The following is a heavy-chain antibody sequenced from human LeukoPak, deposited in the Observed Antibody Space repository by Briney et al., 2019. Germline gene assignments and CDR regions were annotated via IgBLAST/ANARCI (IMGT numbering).Heavy chain of an antibody. J-gene: IGHJ5*02. D-gene: IGHD3-3*01. V-gene: IGHV4-34*01. CDR2: INHSGST. CDR1: GGSFSGYY. Sequence: SETLSLTCAVYGGSFSGYYWSWIRQPPGKGLEWIGEINHSGSTNYNPSLKSRVTISVDTSKNQFSLKLSSVTAADTAVYYCARDQRFWSGYYPRFDPWGQGTLVTVSS. CDR3: ARDQRFWSGYYPRFDP.